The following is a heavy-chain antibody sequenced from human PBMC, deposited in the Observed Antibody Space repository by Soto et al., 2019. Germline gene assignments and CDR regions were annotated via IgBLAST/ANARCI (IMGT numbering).Heavy chain of an antibody. J-gene: IGHJ6*02. Sequence: ASVKVSCKASGYTFTGYYMHWVRQAPGQGLEWMGWINPNSGGTNYAQKFQGRVTMTRDTSISTAYMELSRLRSDDTAVYYCARAFVSVELPENPYYYYYGMDVWGQGTTVTVSS. V-gene: IGHV1-2*02. CDR2: INPNSGGT. D-gene: IGHD1-7*01. CDR1: GYTFTGYY. CDR3: ARAFVSVELPENPYYYYYGMDV.